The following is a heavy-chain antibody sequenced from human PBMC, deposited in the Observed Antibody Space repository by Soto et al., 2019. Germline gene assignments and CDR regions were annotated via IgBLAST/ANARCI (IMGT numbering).Heavy chain of an antibody. CDR2: ISAYNGNT. J-gene: IGHJ4*02. Sequence: ASVKVSCKASGYTFTSYGISWVRQAPGQGLAWMGWISAYNGNTNYAQKLQGRVTMTTDTSTSTAYMELRSLRSDDTAVYYCARSSAPRNNWYYVGLDYWGQGTMVTVSS. CDR3: ARSSAPRNNWYYVGLDY. V-gene: IGHV1-18*04. D-gene: IGHD1-7*01. CDR1: GYTFTSYG.